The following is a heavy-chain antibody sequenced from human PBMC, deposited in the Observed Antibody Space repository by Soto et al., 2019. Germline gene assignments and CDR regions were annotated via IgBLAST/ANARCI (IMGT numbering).Heavy chain of an antibody. CDR1: GYTFTNYG. V-gene: IGHV1-18*01. CDR2: ISAHNGNT. D-gene: IGHD4-4*01. J-gene: IGHJ2*01. CDR3: AREGLHPPWYFDL. Sequence: QVQLVQSGVEVKKPGASVKVSCKASGYTFTNYGISWVRQAPGQGLEWVGWISAHNGNTNYAEKVQGRVTMTTDTFTSTAYMELRNLRFDDTAVYYCAREGLHPPWYFDLWGRGTLVTVSS.